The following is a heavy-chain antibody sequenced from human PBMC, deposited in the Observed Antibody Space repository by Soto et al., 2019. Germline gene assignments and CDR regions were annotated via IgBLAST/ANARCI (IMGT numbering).Heavy chain of an antibody. D-gene: IGHD5-12*01. CDR3: ARDPVDIVATTYFDY. V-gene: IGHV1-46*01. Sequence: ASVKVSCKASGYTFTSYYMHWVRQAPGQGLEWLGIINPIGVSKSYEQKFQGRVTLTRDTSTSTVYMELSSLRSEDTAVYYCARDPVDIVATTYFDYWGQGTLVTVSS. CDR2: INPIGVSK. J-gene: IGHJ4*02. CDR1: GYTFTSYY.